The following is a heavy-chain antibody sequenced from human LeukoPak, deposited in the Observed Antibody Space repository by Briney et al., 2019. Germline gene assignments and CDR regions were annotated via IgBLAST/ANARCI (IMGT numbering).Heavy chain of an antibody. Sequence: PSETLSLTCAVSGGSISSSNWWSWVRQPPGKGLEWIGEIYHSGSTNYNPSLKSRVTISVDKSKNQFSLKLSSVTAADTAVYYCARPSVYDSSGYALDYWGQGTLVTVSS. J-gene: IGHJ4*02. CDR2: IYHSGST. CDR1: GGSISSSNW. V-gene: IGHV4-4*02. D-gene: IGHD3-22*01. CDR3: ARPSVYDSSGYALDY.